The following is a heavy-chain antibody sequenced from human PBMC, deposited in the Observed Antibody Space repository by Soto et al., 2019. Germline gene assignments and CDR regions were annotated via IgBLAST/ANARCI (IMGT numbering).Heavy chain of an antibody. CDR2: IYYSGST. V-gene: IGHV4-39*01. Sequence: SEPMSLTCTVSGGSIRSSSYYWGWIRQPPGKGLEWIGSIYYSGSTYYNPSLKSRVTISVDTSKNQFSLKLSSVTAADTAVYYCASDYDILTGHPYYFDYWGQGTLVTVSS. J-gene: IGHJ4*02. CDR1: GGSIRSSSYY. CDR3: ASDYDILTGHPYYFDY. D-gene: IGHD3-9*01.